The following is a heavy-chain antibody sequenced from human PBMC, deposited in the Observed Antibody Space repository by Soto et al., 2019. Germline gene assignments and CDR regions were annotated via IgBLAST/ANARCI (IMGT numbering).Heavy chain of an antibody. J-gene: IGHJ4*02. V-gene: IGHV4-30-2*01. D-gene: IGHD2-8*02. Sequence: PSEILSLTCAVSGGSISSGGYSWSWIRQPPGKGLEWIGYIYHSGSTYYNPSLKSRVTISVDRSKNQFSLKLSSVTAADTAVYYCARVVATGGDIDYWGQGTLVTVSS. CDR3: ARVVATGGDIDY. CDR2: IYHSGST. CDR1: GGSISSGGYS.